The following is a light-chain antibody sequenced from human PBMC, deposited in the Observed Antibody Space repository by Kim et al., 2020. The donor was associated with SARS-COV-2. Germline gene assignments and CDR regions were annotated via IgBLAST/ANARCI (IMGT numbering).Light chain of an antibody. CDR3: QSYDSSNQGV. Sequence: TVTISCTRSSGSIASSYVQWYQQRPGSSPTTVIYEDNQRPSGVPDRFSGSFDSSSNSASLTISGLKTENEADYYCQSYDSSNQGVFGGGTQLTVL. CDR2: EDN. J-gene: IGLJ3*02. V-gene: IGLV6-57*01. CDR1: SGSIASSY.